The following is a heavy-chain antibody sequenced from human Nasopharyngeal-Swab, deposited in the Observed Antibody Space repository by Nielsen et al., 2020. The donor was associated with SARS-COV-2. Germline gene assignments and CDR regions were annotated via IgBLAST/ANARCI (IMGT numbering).Heavy chain of an antibody. CDR1: GGSISSSNW. J-gene: IGHJ3*02. CDR2: IYHSGST. D-gene: IGHD6-19*01. V-gene: IGHV4-4*02. CDR3: ARVAQQWLVLGAFDI. Sequence: SETLSLPCAVSGGSISSSNWWRWVRQPPGKGLEWIGEIYHSGSTNYNPSLKSRVTISVDKSKNQFSLKLSSVTAADTAVYYCARVAQQWLVLGAFDIWGQGTMVTVSS.